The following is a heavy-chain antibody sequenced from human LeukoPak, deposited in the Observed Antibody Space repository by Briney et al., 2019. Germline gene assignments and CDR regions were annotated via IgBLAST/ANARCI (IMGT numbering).Heavy chain of an antibody. J-gene: IGHJ4*02. CDR3: ARLRYSSGWFFY. D-gene: IGHD6-19*01. Sequence: PSETLSLTCTVSGGSISSSSYYWGWIRQPPGKGLEWIGSIYYRGSTYYNPSLKSRVTISVDTSKNQLSLKLSSVTAADTAVYYCARLRYSSGWFFYWGQGTLVTVSS. CDR2: IYYRGST. V-gene: IGHV4-39*01. CDR1: GGSISSSSYY.